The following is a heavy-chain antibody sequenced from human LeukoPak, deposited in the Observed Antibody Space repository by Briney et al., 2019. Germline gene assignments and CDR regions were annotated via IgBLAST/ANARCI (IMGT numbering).Heavy chain of an antibody. CDR2: ISAYNGNT. D-gene: IGHD3-22*01. CDR1: GYTFTSYG. J-gene: IGHJ3*02. V-gene: IGHV1-18*01. Sequence: ASVKVSCKASGYTFTSYGISWVRQAPGQGLEWMGWISAYNGNTNYAQKLQGRVTMTTDTSTSTAYMELRSLRSDDTAVYYCAITMISVVRGVGAFDIWGQGTMVTVSS. CDR3: AITMISVVRGVGAFDI.